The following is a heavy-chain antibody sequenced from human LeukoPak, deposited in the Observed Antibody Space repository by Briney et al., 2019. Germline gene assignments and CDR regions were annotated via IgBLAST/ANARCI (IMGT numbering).Heavy chain of an antibody. CDR1: GGSFSGYY. D-gene: IGHD5-12*01. CDR2: INHSGST. Sequence: SETLCLTCAVSGGSFSGYYWSWIRQPPGKGLEWIGEINHSGSTNYNPSLKSRVTTSVDTSKNQFSRKLSSVTAADTAVYYCARYKGGSRWFDPWGQGTLVTVSS. CDR3: ARYKGGSRWFDP. J-gene: IGHJ5*02. V-gene: IGHV4-34*01.